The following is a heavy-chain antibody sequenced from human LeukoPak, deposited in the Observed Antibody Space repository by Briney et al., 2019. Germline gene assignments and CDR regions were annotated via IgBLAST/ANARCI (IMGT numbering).Heavy chain of an antibody. J-gene: IGHJ3*01. D-gene: IGHD3-10*01. Sequence: GGSLRLSCQTSGFVFSNYGMHWVRQAPGKGLEWVAFVRYDESNEYYADSVKGRFTISRDNSKNTLYLQMNDLRAEDTAIYYCAKRKFYGSGSVFVSHAFDFWGQGTMVTVSS. CDR3: AKRKFYGSGSVFVSHAFDF. CDR1: GFVFSNYG. V-gene: IGHV3-30*02. CDR2: VRYDESNE.